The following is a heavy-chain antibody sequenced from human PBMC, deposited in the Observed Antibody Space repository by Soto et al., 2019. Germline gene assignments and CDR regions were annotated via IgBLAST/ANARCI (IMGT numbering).Heavy chain of an antibody. D-gene: IGHD6-6*01. J-gene: IGHJ6*02. V-gene: IGHV4-61*01. CDR3: ARDAVAARPALFYYYGMDV. CDR2: IYNSGST. CDR1: GASVSSGTYY. Sequence: SETVSLTCTVSGASVSSGTYYWSWSRQPPGKGLEWIGYIYNSGSTRYNPSLKSRVTISVDTSKNQFSLKLTSVTAADTAIYYCARDAVAARPALFYYYGMDVWGQGTTVTVSS.